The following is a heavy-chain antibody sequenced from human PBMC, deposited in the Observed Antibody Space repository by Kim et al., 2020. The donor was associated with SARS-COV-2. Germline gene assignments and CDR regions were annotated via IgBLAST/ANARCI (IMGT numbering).Heavy chain of an antibody. J-gene: IGHJ3*02. V-gene: IGHV3-7*01. D-gene: IGHD1-1*01. CDR3: ARVFTSYKATAFDI. Sequence: VDSVKGRFTISRDNAKNSLYLQMNSLRAEDTAVYYCARVFTSYKATAFDIWGQGTMVTVSS.